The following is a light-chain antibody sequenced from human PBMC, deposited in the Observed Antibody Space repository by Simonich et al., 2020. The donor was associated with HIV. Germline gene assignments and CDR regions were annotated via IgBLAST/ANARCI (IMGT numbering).Light chain of an antibody. CDR1: PSLLHSNGYNY. V-gene: IGKV2-28*01. CDR3: MQALQTPIT. Sequence: DIVMTQSPLSLPVTPGEPASISCRSSPSLLHSNGYNYLDWYLQKPGQSPQLLIYLGSSRASGVPDRFSGSGSGTDFTLKIRRVEAEDVGVYYCMQALQTPITFGQGTRLEIK. CDR2: LGS. J-gene: IGKJ5*01.